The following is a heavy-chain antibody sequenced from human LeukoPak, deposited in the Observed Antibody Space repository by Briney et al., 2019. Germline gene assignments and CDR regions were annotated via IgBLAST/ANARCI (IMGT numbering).Heavy chain of an antibody. CDR2: INPNSGGT. V-gene: IGHV1-2*02. D-gene: IGHD3-10*01. J-gene: IGHJ3*02. Sequence: ASVQVSCKASGYTFTGYYMHWVRQAPGQGLEWMGWINPNSGGTNYAQKFQGRVTMTRDTSISTAYMELSRLRSDDTAVYYCAGEARDRGDAFDIWGQGTMVTVSS. CDR3: AGEARDRGDAFDI. CDR1: GYTFTGYY.